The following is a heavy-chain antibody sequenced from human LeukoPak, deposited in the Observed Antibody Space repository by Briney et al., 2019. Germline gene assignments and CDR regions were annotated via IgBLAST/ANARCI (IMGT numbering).Heavy chain of an antibody. D-gene: IGHD4-17*01. CDR2: IITIFGTA. CDR3: ARVGDYGEPRDY. Sequence: SVKVSCKASGGTFSSYAISWVRQAPGQGLEWMGGIITIFGTANYAQKFQGRVTITADESTSTAYMDLRSLRSDDTAVYYCARVGDYGEPRDYWGQGTLVTVSS. CDR1: GGTFSSYA. J-gene: IGHJ4*02. V-gene: IGHV1-69*13.